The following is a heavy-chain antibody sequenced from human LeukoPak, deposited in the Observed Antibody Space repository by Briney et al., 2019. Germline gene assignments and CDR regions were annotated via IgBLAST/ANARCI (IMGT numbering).Heavy chain of an antibody. CDR2: IYTSGNT. D-gene: IGHD3-10*01. V-gene: IGHV4-4*09. Sequence: KTSETLSLTCTVSGASLSSYYWSWIRQPPGKGLEWIGFIYTSGNTNYNPSLKSRLTISVDTSKSQFSLKLRSVAAADTAVYYCARHYYGSGSPTHLDSWGQGALVTVSS. J-gene: IGHJ4*02. CDR3: ARHYYGSGSPTHLDS. CDR1: GASLSSYY.